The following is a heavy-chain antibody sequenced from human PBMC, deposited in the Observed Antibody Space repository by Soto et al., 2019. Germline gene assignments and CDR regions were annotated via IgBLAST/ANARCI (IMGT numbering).Heavy chain of an antibody. CDR3: ASGDRRNTWSHSCDY. CDR1: GTSISNGTYY. D-gene: IGHD2-21*01. CDR2: IYYTGTS. J-gene: IGHJ4*02. V-gene: IGHV4-39*01. Sequence: QLQLRESGPGLVKPSETLSLSCTVSGTSISNGTYYWGWIRQPPGKGLEWIGTIYYTGTSYYNPSLDSRLTISIDTSKNQFSLKMSSVTAADTAVYYCASGDRRNTWSHSCDYWGQGALVTVSS.